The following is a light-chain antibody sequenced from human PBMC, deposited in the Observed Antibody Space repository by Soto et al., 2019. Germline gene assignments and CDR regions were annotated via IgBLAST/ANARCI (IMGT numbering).Light chain of an antibody. CDR2: MAS. Sequence: DIQMTQSPSTLSASVGDRVTITCRASQSIDRRLAWYQQKPGQAPKLLIYMASSLESGVPSRFSGSGSGTEFTITNSSLQPDDFTTYYCQQYKTSPYTFAQGTKLEIK. V-gene: IGKV1-5*03. J-gene: IGKJ2*01. CDR1: QSIDRR. CDR3: QQYKTSPYT.